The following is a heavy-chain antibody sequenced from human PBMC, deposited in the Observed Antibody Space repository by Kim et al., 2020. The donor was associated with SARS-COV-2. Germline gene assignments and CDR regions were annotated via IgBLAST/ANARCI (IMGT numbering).Heavy chain of an antibody. Sequence: GKGRFTISRDNSKNSLYLQMKSQRTEDTGLYYCAKDGHPIAAPYSYFDYWGQGTLVTVSS. J-gene: IGHJ4*02. V-gene: IGHV3-43*01. D-gene: IGHD6-13*01. CDR3: AKDGHPIAAPYSYFDY.